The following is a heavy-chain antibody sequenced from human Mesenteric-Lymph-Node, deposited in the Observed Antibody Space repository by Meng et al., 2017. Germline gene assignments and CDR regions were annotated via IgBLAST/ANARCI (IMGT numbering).Heavy chain of an antibody. CDR3: ARVQVAVAGTDVLDYFDY. J-gene: IGHJ4*02. D-gene: IGHD6-19*01. CDR1: GFTFSSYS. Sequence: GESLKISCAASGFTFSSYSMNWVRQAPGKGLEWVSSISSSSSYIYYADSVKGRLTISRDNAKNSLYLQMNSLRAEDTAVYYCARVQVAVAGTDVLDYFDYWGQGTLVTVSS. V-gene: IGHV3-21*01. CDR2: ISSSSSYI.